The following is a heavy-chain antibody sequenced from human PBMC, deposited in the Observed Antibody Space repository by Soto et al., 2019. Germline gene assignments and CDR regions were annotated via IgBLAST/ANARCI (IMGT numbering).Heavy chain of an antibody. CDR3: ARDLEHSSGWHTEGAFDI. J-gene: IGHJ3*02. CDR2: IYSGGST. CDR1: GFTVSSNY. V-gene: IGHV3-66*01. Sequence: GGSLRLSCAASGFTVSSNYMSWVRQAPGKGLEWVSVIYSGGSTYYADSVKGRFTISRDNSKNTLYLQMNSLRAEDTAVYYCARDLEHSSGWHTEGAFDIWGQGTMVTVSS. D-gene: IGHD6-19*01.